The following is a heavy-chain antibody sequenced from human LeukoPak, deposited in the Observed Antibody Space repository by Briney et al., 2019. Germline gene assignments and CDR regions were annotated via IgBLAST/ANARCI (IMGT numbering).Heavy chain of an antibody. Sequence: GGSLRLSCAASGFTFNSYGMHWVRQAPGKGLEWVSSISSSSSYIYYADSVKGRFTISRDNAKNSLYLQMNSLRAEDTAVYYCATVGPTVAGQNLDYWGQGTLVTVSS. V-gene: IGHV3-21*01. D-gene: IGHD6-19*01. CDR3: ATVGPTVAGQNLDY. J-gene: IGHJ4*02. CDR1: GFTFNSYG. CDR2: ISSSSSYI.